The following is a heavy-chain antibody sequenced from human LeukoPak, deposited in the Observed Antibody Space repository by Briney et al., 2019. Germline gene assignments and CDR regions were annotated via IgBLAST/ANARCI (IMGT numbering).Heavy chain of an antibody. CDR1: GFTFDDYA. CDR3: AKDITWFGSHEAAFDI. V-gene: IGHV3-9*01. D-gene: IGHD3-10*01. CDR2: ISWNSGSI. J-gene: IGHJ3*02. Sequence: PGGSLRLSCAASGFTFDDYAMHWVRQAPGKGLEWVSGISWNSGSIGYADSVKGRFTISRDNAKNSLYLQMNSLRAEDTALYYCAKDITWFGSHEAAFDIWGQGTMVTVSS.